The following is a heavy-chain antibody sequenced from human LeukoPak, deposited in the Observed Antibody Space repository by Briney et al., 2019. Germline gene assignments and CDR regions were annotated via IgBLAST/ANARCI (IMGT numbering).Heavy chain of an antibody. Sequence: GGSLRLSCAASGFTFSSYGMHWVRQAPGKGLEWEAVISYDGSNKYYADSVKGRFTISRANSKNTRSLQMNSLRAEDTAVYYCAKGPTNSCMAVWGQGTTVTVSS. V-gene: IGHV3-30*18. D-gene: IGHD4-23*01. CDR2: ISYDGSNK. CDR1: GFTFSSYG. CDR3: AKGPTNSCMAV. J-gene: IGHJ6*02.